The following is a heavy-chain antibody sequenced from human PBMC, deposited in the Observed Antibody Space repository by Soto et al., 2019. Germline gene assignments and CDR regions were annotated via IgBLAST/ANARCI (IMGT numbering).Heavy chain of an antibody. CDR3: ATHSGYYYDGMDV. CDR2: IALGSGNT. V-gene: IGHV1-58*01. CDR1: AFTFSGSS. D-gene: IGHD3-22*01. J-gene: IGHJ6*02. Sequence: QMHLVQSGPEVKKPGTSMKVSCKASAFTFSGSSVQWVRQARGQTLEWMGWIALGSGNTNYAPKFLGRLTPTRDMSTSTAYMELNSLRSEDTAVYYCATHSGYYYDGMDVWGQGTTVSVSS.